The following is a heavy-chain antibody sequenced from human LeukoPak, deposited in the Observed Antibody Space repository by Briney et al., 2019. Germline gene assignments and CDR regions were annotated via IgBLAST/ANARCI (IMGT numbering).Heavy chain of an antibody. J-gene: IGHJ3*02. CDR3: ARRRWAVTTLRDDAFDI. Sequence: SETLSLTCTVSGGSISSSSYYWGWIRQPPGKGLEWIGSIYYSGSTYYNPSLKSRVTISVDTTKNQFSLKLSSVTAADTAVYYCARRRWAVTTLRDDAFDIWGQGTMVTVSS. V-gene: IGHV4-39*01. CDR2: IYYSGST. D-gene: IGHD4-17*01. CDR1: GGSISSSSYY.